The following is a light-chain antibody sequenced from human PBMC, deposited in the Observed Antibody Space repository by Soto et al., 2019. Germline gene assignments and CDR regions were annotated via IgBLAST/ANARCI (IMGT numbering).Light chain of an antibody. CDR3: HQYNFWPT. CDR2: GTS. J-gene: IGKJ1*01. CDR1: QSVSSN. V-gene: IGKV3-15*01. Sequence: EKVRTQSPGNLSVSPGERASLTCRASQSVSSNLAWYQQKPGQSPRLLIYGTSTRATGIPARFSGSGSGTEFTLTISSLQSEDFAVYYCHQYNFWPTFGQGTKVDIK.